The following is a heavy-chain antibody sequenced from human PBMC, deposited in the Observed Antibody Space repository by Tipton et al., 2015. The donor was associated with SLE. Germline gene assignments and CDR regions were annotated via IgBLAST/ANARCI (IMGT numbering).Heavy chain of an antibody. D-gene: IGHD3-10*01. J-gene: IGHJ5*02. Sequence: QLVQSGAEVKKPGESLKISCKGYGYNFITYWIGWARQMPGKGLEWMGAIYPEDSDTRYSPSFQGQVTISADKSTNTAYLQWNWLKASDTAMYYCARPTSLPGWFDPWGQGTLVTVSS. CDR3: ARPTSLPGWFDP. CDR1: GYNFITYW. CDR2: IYPEDSDT. V-gene: IGHV5-51*03.